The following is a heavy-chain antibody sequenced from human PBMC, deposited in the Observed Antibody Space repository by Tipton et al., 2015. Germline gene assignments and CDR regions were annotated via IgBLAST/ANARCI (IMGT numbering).Heavy chain of an antibody. V-gene: IGHV4-61*01. Sequence: TLSLTCTVSGGSVSTSNYYWGWIRQSPGKGLEWIGYISYSGSTHYNPSLKRRVTISLDTSKNQFSLTLNSVTAADTAVYYCARAPGSGWVGTWGQGTLVTVSS. CDR3: ARAPGSGWVGT. J-gene: IGHJ5*02. CDR2: ISYSGST. D-gene: IGHD6-19*01. CDR1: GGSVSTSNYY.